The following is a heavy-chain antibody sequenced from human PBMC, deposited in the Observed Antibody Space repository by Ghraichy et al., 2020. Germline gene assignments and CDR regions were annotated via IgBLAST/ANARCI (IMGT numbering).Heavy chain of an antibody. V-gene: IGHV1-18*04. D-gene: IGHD3-16*01. CDR2: ISAYNGNT. Sequence: ASVKVSCKASGYTFTSYGISWVRQAPGQGLEWMGWISAYNGNTNYAQKLQGRVTMTTDTSTSTAYMELRSLRSDDTAVYYCARDRDYVWGSYLVFYYYYGMDVWGQGTTVTVSS. CDR1: GYTFTSYG. CDR3: ARDRDYVWGSYLVFYYYYGMDV. J-gene: IGHJ6*02.